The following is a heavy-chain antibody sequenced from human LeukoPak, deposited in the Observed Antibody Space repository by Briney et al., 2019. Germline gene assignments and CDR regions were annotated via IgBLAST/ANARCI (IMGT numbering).Heavy chain of an antibody. J-gene: IGHJ4*02. CDR2: IYTSGST. Sequence: SETLSLTCTVSGGSISSGSYYWSWIRQPAGKGLEWIGRIYTSGSTNYNPALKSRVTISVDRSKNQFSLKLSSVTAADTAVYYRASAHRGCSSTSCYVGPFDYWGQGTLVTVSS. D-gene: IGHD2-2*01. CDR1: GGSISSGSYY. CDR3: ASAHRGCSSTSCYVGPFDY. V-gene: IGHV4-61*02.